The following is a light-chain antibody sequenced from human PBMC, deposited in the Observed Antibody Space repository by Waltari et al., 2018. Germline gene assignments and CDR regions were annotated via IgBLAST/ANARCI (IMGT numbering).Light chain of an antibody. J-gene: IGKJ2*01. CDR2: WAS. V-gene: IGKV4-1*01. CDR3: QHYYSIPPHT. Sequence: DIVMTQSPDSLAVSLGERATINCKSSQSVLYNPNNKHYLAWYQQKPGQPPSLLIYWASTRESGVPDRFSGSGSGTDFTLTISSLQAEDVAVYYCQHYYSIPPHTFGQGTKLEIK. CDR1: QSVLYNPNNKHY.